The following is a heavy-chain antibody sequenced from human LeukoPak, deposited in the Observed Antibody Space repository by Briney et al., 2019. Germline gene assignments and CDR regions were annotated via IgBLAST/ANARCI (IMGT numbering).Heavy chain of an antibody. J-gene: IGHJ4*02. D-gene: IGHD1/OR15-1a*01. CDR3: ARDRNTSLDY. CDR1: GFTFSNYW. Sequence: GGSLRLSCTASGFTFSNYWMHWVRQAPGKGLLWVSRINDAGSSTRNAASVRGRFTISRDNAKNTLYLQMNSLRDEDTAVYYCARDRNTSLDYWGQGTLVTVSS. CDR2: INDAGSST. V-gene: IGHV3-74*01.